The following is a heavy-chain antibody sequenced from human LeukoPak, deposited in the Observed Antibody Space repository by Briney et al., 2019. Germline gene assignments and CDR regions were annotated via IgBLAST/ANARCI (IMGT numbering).Heavy chain of an antibody. CDR2: IYYSGST. CDR1: GGSISSYY. D-gene: IGHD1-14*01. V-gene: IGHV4-59*01. Sequence: SETPSLTWTVSGGSISSYYWSLIRQPPGEGLEWIGYIYYSGSTNYNPSLKSRVTISVDTSKNQFSLKLSSVTAADTAVYYCAREPGGYWGQGTLVTVSS. J-gene: IGHJ4*02. CDR3: AREPGGY.